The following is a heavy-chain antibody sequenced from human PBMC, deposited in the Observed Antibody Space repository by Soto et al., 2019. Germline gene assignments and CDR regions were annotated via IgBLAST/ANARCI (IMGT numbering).Heavy chain of an antibody. Sequence: QVQLVQSGAEVKKPGASVKVSCKASGYSFTSTGICGVRQAPGQGPEWMGWTSTFNGEAKYAQKLQGRVTMTTDTSTTTAYMELRSLTSDDTAVYYCARDLDGSGSYFTDYWGQGTLVTVAS. CDR2: TSTFNGEA. D-gene: IGHD3-10*01. CDR1: GYSFTSTG. V-gene: IGHV1-18*01. CDR3: ARDLDGSGSYFTDY. J-gene: IGHJ4*02.